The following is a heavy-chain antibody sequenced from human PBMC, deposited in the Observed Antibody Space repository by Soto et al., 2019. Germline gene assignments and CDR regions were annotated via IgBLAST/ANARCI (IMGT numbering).Heavy chain of an antibody. CDR3: AKDRYRPTQGMNWFDP. Sequence: PGGSLRLSCAASGFTFSSYAMSWVRQAPGKGLEWVSAISGSGGSTYYADSVKGRFTISRDNSKNTLYLQMNSLRAEETAVSYCAKDRYRPTQGMNWFDPWGQGTLVTVSS. D-gene: IGHD1-1*01. CDR1: GFTFSSYA. V-gene: IGHV3-23*01. CDR2: ISGSGGST. J-gene: IGHJ5*02.